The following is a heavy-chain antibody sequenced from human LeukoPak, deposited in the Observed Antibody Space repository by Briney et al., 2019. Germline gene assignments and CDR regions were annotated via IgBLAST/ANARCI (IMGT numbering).Heavy chain of an antibody. J-gene: IGHJ6*03. V-gene: IGHV3-21*01. CDR1: GFTFSSYA. CDR2: ITTSGSYI. Sequence: GGSLRLSCAASGFTFSSYAMNWVRQAPGKGLEWVSSITTSGSYIYYADSVKGRFTISRDSAKHSLYLQMNSLRAEDTAVYFCARGRNYYGSRSFSSDYYYYYMDVWGKGTTVTVSS. CDR3: ARGRNYYGSRSFSSDYYYYYMDV. D-gene: IGHD3-10*01.